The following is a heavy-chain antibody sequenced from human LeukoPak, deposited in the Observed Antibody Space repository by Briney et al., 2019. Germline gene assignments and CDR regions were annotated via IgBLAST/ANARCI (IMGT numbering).Heavy chain of an antibody. D-gene: IGHD6-6*01. CDR3: AREGESIAARLKSGYFDY. Sequence: AASVKVSCKASGGTFSSYAISWVRQAPGQGLEWMGRIIPIFGIANYAQKFQGRVTITADKSTSTAYMELSSLRSEDTAVYYCAREGESIAARLKSGYFDYWGQGTLVTVSS. J-gene: IGHJ4*02. CDR1: GGTFSSYA. CDR2: IIPIFGIA. V-gene: IGHV1-69*04.